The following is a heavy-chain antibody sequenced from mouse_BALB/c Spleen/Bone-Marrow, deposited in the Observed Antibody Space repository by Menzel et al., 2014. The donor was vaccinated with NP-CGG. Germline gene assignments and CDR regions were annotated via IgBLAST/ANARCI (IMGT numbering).Heavy chain of an antibody. Sequence: EVQEVESGGGLVQPGGSLKLSCAASGFDFSRYWLRWVRQAPGKGLEWIGEITPASSTINYTPSLKDKFIIARDNAKSTLYLQMSKVRSEDTALYDCARLNYYVNLLVWGAGTTVTVSS. D-gene: IGHD1-1*01. V-gene: IGHV4-1*02. CDR3: ARLNYYVNLLV. CDR1: GFDFSRYW. J-gene: IGHJ1*01. CDR2: ITPASSTI.